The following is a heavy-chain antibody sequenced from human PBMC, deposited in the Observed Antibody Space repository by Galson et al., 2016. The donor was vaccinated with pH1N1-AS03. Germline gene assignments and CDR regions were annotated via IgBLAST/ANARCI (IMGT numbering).Heavy chain of an antibody. CDR3: ARQVQTPGYFDY. CDR2: IYPADSDT. Sequence: QSGAEVKKPGESLRISCKGSGYSLSSDWIAWVRQMPGKGLEWMGIIYPADSDTRYSPSFQGQVTFSVDRTISTAYLQWSSLKASATAVYFCARQVQTPGYFDYWGQGTLVTVSS. J-gene: IGHJ4*02. V-gene: IGHV5-51*01. CDR1: GYSLSSDW. D-gene: IGHD1-1*01.